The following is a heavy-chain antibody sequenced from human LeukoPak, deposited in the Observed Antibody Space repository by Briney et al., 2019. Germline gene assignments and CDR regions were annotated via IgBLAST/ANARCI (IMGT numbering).Heavy chain of an antibody. Sequence: GGSLRLSCAASGFTFSSSAMSWVRQAPGKGLEWVSAISNNGGYTYYADSVQGRFTISRDNSKSTLCLQMNSLRAEDTAVYYCASLGDYYYYGMDVWGQGTMVTVSS. D-gene: IGHD4-17*01. CDR2: ISNNGGYT. CDR3: ASLGDYYYYGMDV. CDR1: GFTFSSSA. V-gene: IGHV3-23*01. J-gene: IGHJ6*02.